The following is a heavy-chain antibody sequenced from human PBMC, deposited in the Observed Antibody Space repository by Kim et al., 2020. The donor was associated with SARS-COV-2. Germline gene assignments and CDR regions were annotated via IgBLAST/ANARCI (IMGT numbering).Heavy chain of an antibody. V-gene: IGHV3-7*01. CDR2: IKYDGTEQ. CDR3: ARGPFDY. CDR1: GFTFSSYC. J-gene: IGHJ4*02. Sequence: GGSLRLSCADSGFTFSSYCMNWVRQAPGKGLEWVAYIKYDGTEQYYVDSVKGRFTISRDNAKNSLFLQMNSLRAEDTAVYYCARGPFDYWGQGTLVTVSS.